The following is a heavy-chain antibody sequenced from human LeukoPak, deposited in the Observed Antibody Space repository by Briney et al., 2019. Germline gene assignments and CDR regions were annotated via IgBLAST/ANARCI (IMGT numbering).Heavy chain of an antibody. V-gene: IGHV3-30-3*01. Sequence: GGSLRLSCAASGFTFSYYTMHWVRQAPGKGLEWVTVISYDESNKYYADSVKRRFTISRDNSKNTLYLQMDSMRAEDTAVYYCARVLDYYDSSGYYFSYWGQGTLVTVSS. J-gene: IGHJ4*02. CDR3: ARVLDYYDSSGYYFSY. CDR2: ISYDESNK. D-gene: IGHD3-22*01. CDR1: GFTFSYYT.